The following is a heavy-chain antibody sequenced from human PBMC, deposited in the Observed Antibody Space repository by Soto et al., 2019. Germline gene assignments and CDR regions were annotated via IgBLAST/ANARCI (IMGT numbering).Heavy chain of an antibody. CDR3: AREYCSGGSCYSVVWVLDL. CDR1: GFTFSSYS. V-gene: IGHV3-21*01. CDR2: ISSSSSYI. J-gene: IGHJ2*01. Sequence: EVQLVESGGGLVQPGGSLRLSCAASGFTFSSYSMNWVRQAPGKGLEWVSSISSSSSYIYYADSVKGRFTISRDNAKNSLYLQTNSLRAEDTAVYYCAREYCSGGSCYSVVWVLDLWGRGTLVTVSS. D-gene: IGHD2-15*01.